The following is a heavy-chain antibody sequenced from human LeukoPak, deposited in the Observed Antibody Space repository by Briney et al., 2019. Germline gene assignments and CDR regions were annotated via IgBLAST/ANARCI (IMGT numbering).Heavy chain of an antibody. CDR2: IYHSGST. D-gene: IGHD3-22*01. CDR3: ACLTTADAFDI. J-gene: IGHJ3*02. CDR1: GCSISSYY. Sequence: SETLSLTCTGSGCSISSYYWSWIRQPPGRGLEWIGYIYHSGSTNYNPSLKSRVTISVDTSRNQFSLRLSSVTAADTAVYYCACLTTADAFDIWGQGTMVTVSS. V-gene: IGHV4-59*01.